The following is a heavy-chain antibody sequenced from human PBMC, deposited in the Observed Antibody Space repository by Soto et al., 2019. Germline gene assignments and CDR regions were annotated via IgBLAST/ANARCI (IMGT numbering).Heavy chain of an antibody. CDR3: TRITDGTDYHYYGMDV. CDR2: IRSKAKSYAT. Sequence: PGGSLRLSCAASGLTFSGSAMHWVRQTSGKGLEWVGRIRSKAKSYATAYAASVNGRFTISRDDSKNTAYLQMNSLKTEDTAVYYCTRITDGTDYHYYGMDVWGQGTSVTVSS. J-gene: IGHJ6*02. CDR1: GLTFSGSA. V-gene: IGHV3-73*01.